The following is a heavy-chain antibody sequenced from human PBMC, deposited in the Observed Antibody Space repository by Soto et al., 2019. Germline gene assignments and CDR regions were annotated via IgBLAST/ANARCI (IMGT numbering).Heavy chain of an antibody. CDR2: IYWDDDK. CDR3: AHKGGRGAGMDV. D-gene: IGHD2-15*01. CDR1: GFSVSTSGVG. V-gene: IGHV2-5*02. J-gene: IGHJ6*02. Sequence: QITLKESGTTAVKPTQTLTLTCTCSGFSVSTSGVGVAWIRQPPGKALEWLALIYWDDDKRYSPFLQSRVTITKDTSKNQVVLTMTNMDPVDTATYYCAHKGGRGAGMDVWGQGTTVTVSS.